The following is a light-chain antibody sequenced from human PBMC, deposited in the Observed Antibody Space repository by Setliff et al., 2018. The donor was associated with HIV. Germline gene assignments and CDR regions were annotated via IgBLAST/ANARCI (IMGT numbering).Light chain of an antibody. V-gene: IGLV2-11*01. Sequence: QSALTQPRSVSGSPGQSVTISCTGTSSDVGAYNYVSWYQQHPGKAPKFLIYDVTKRPSGVPDRFSGSKSGNTASLTVSGLQVEDEADYYCCSYAGFNTLVFGGGTKVTVL. J-gene: IGLJ2*01. CDR1: SSDVGAYNY. CDR3: CSYAGFNTLV. CDR2: DVT.